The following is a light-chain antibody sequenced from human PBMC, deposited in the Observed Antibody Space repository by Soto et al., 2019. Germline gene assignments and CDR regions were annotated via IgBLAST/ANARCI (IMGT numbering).Light chain of an antibody. Sequence: AIRMTQSPSSFSASTGDRVTITCRASQGISSYLAWYQQNPGKAPKLLIYAASTLQSGVPSRFSGSGSRPYFTLTIRCLQSEDFSTYYCQKYYSYPFTFGPGTKVDIK. CDR3: QKYYSYPFT. CDR1: QGISSY. CDR2: AAS. J-gene: IGKJ3*01. V-gene: IGKV1-8*01.